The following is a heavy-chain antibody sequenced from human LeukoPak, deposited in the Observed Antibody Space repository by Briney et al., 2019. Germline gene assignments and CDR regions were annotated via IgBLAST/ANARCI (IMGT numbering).Heavy chain of an antibody. Sequence: PSETLSLTCTVSGGSISSYYWSWIRQPPGKGLEWIGYIYYSGSTNYNPSLKSRVTISVDTSKNQFSLKLSSVTAADTAVYYCARERRVSHYFDYWGQGTLVTVSS. CDR1: GGSISSYY. D-gene: IGHD1-1*01. CDR3: ARERRVSHYFDY. J-gene: IGHJ4*02. V-gene: IGHV4-59*01. CDR2: IYYSGST.